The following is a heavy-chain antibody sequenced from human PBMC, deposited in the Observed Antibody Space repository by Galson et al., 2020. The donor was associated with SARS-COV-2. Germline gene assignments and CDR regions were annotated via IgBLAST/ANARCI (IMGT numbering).Heavy chain of an antibody. Sequence: GGSLRLSCAASGFTFGSSAMHWVRQAPGKGLEWLAIISSDGTTKYNSESVKGRFTISRDISKNTLYLQMNSLRPEDTAVYYCARETDDHTSSWFDSWGQGTLVTVSS. CDR2: ISSDGTTK. CDR3: ARETDDHTSSWFDS. D-gene: IGHD6-13*01. J-gene: IGHJ5*01. CDR1: GFTFGSSA. V-gene: IGHV3-30*04.